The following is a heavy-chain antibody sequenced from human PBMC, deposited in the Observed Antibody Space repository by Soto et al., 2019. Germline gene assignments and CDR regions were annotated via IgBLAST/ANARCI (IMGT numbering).Heavy chain of an antibody. J-gene: IGHJ6*02. D-gene: IGHD5-12*01. Sequence: PSETLSITSTVSSGSISSYYWSWIRKPPGKGLEWIGYIYYSGSTNYNPSLKSRVTISVDTSKNQFSLKLSSVTAADTAVYYCARGALEMATIYYYYYGMDVWGQGTTVTVSS. CDR1: SGSISSYY. CDR2: IYYSGST. CDR3: ARGALEMATIYYYYYGMDV. V-gene: IGHV4-59*01.